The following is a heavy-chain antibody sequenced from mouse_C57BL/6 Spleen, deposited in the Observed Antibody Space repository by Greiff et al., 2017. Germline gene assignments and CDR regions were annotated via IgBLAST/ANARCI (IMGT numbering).Heavy chain of an antibody. Sequence: DVMLVESGPGMVKPSQSLSLTCTVTGYSITSGYDWHWIRHFPGNKLEWMGYISYSGSTNYNPSLKSRISITHDTSKNHFFLKLNSVTTEDTATYYCAREGRKSYAMDYWGQGTSVTVSS. CDR3: AREGRKSYAMDY. CDR2: ISYSGST. V-gene: IGHV3-1*01. J-gene: IGHJ4*01. CDR1: GYSITSGYD.